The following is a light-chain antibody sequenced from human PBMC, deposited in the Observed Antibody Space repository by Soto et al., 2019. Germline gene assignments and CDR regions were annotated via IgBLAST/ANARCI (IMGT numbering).Light chain of an antibody. Sequence: QSALTQPASVSGSPGQSITISCTGTSSDVGGYNYVSWYQQHPGKAPKLMIYEVSNRPSGVSNRFSGSKSGNTASLTISGLQAEDEADYLCTSFTSSSTQVFGTGTKVTVL. V-gene: IGLV2-14*01. CDR1: SSDVGGYNY. CDR3: TSFTSSSTQV. J-gene: IGLJ1*01. CDR2: EVS.